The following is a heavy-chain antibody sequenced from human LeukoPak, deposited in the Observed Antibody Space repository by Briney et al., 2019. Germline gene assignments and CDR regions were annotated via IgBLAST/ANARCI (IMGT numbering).Heavy chain of an antibody. D-gene: IGHD3-3*01. J-gene: IGHJ3*02. V-gene: IGHV3-30-3*01. Sequence: GGSLRLSCAASGFTFSSYAMHWVRQAPGKGLEWVAVISYDGSNKYYADSVKGRFTISRDNSRKTLSLQMNSLRAEDTAVYYCAKDSGWIFGRAAFDIWGQGTMVTVSS. CDR1: GFTFSSYA. CDR2: ISYDGSNK. CDR3: AKDSGWIFGRAAFDI.